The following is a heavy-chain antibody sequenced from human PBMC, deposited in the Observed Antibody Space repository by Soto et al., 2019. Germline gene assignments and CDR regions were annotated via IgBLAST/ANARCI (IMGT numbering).Heavy chain of an antibody. D-gene: IGHD2-15*01. CDR2: INPSGGST. CDR1: GYTFTSYY. CDR3: ARDLPKDIVVVVAAPLSYYGMDV. V-gene: IGHV1-46*01. Sequence: QVQLVQSGAEVKKPGASVKVSCKASGYTFTSYYMHWVRQAPGQGLEWMGIINPSGGSTSYAQKFQGRVTMTRDTSTSTVYMELSSLRSEDTAVYYCARDLPKDIVVVVAAPLSYYGMDVWGQGTTVTVSS. J-gene: IGHJ6*02.